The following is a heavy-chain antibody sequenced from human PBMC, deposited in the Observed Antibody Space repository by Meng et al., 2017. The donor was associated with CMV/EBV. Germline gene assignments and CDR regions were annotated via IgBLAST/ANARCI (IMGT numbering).Heavy chain of an antibody. V-gene: IGHV4-39*01. CDR1: GGSISSSSYY. J-gene: IGHJ4*02. D-gene: IGHD6-6*01. CDR2: IYYSGST. CDR3: AGFIAARPWAYGSFDY. Sequence: SETLSLTCTVSGGSISSSSYYWAWIRQPPGKGLEWIGSIYYSGSTYYNPSLKSRVTISVDTSKNQFSLKLSSVTAADTAVYYCAGFIAARPWAYGSFDYWGQGTLVTVSS.